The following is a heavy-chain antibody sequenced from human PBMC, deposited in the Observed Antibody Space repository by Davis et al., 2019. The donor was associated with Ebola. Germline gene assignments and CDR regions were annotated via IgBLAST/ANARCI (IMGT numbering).Heavy chain of an antibody. CDR3: AHIQPYKVGATTTWMLRWYFDL. J-gene: IGHJ2*01. CDR1: GFSLSTSGVG. V-gene: IGHV2-5*02. D-gene: IGHD1-26*01. Sequence: SGPTLVKPTQTLTLTCTFSGFSLSTSGVGVGWIRQPPGKALEWLALIYWDDDKRYSPSLKSRLTITKDTSKNQVVLTMTNMDPVDTATYYCAHIQPYKVGATTTWMLRWYFDLWGRGTLVTVSS. CDR2: IYWDDDK.